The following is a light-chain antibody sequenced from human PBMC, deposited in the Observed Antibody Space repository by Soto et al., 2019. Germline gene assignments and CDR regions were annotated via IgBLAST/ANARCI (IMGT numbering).Light chain of an antibody. V-gene: IGLV1-44*01. CDR2: SNN. CDR3: FAWDGSLNAYVV. J-gene: IGLJ2*01. Sequence: QSVLTQPPSASGTPGQRVTISCSGSSSNIGSNTVNWYQQLPGTAPKLVIYSNNQRPSGVPDRFSGSKSGTSASLAISGLKSADEADYYCFAWDGSLNAYVVSGGG. CDR1: SSNIGSNT.